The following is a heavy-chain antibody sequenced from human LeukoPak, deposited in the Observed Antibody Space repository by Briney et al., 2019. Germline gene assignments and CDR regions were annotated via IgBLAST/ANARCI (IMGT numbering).Heavy chain of an antibody. Sequence: SETLSLTCSVSGTSVSNYIFYWNWIRQQPGKGLEWIGYIYHTGDTFYNPSLKSRVTISLDTSQNQFSLKMTSVTAADTAVYYCARGLGWGLLDYWGQGTLVTVSS. D-gene: IGHD4-23*01. V-gene: IGHV4-31*03. CDR2: IYHTGDT. CDR1: GTSVSNYIFY. J-gene: IGHJ4*02. CDR3: ARGLGWGLLDY.